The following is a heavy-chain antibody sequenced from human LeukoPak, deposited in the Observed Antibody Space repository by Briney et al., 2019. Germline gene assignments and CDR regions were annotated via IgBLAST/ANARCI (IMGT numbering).Heavy chain of an antibody. V-gene: IGHV1-69*04. CDR1: GGTFSSYA. Sequence: ASVKVSCKASGGTFSSYAISWVRQAPGQGLEWMGRIIPILGIANYAQKFQGRVTITADKSTSTAYMELSSLRSEDTAVYYCARMEGSVYDSSGYSSGYFQHWGQGTLVTVSS. CDR2: IIPILGIA. D-gene: IGHD3-22*01. J-gene: IGHJ1*01. CDR3: ARMEGSVYDSSGYSSGYFQH.